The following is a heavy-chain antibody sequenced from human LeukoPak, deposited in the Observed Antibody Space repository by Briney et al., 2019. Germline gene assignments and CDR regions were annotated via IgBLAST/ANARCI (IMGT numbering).Heavy chain of an antibody. J-gene: IGHJ4*02. Sequence: ASVKVSCKASGYTFTGYYMHWVRQAPGQGLGWMGWINPNSGGTNYAQKFQGWVTMTRDTSISTAYMELSRLRSDDTAVYYCARESVLSGYDFGYWGQGTLVTVSS. CDR3: ARESVLSGYDFGY. D-gene: IGHD5-12*01. V-gene: IGHV1-2*04. CDR2: INPNSGGT. CDR1: GYTFTGYY.